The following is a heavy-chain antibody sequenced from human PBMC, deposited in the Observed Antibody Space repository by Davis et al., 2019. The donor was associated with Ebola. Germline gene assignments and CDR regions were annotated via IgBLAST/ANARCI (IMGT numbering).Heavy chain of an antibody. J-gene: IGHJ4*02. CDR2: INHSGST. CDR1: GGSFSGYY. V-gene: IGHV4-34*01. Sequence: SETLSLTCAVYGGSFSGYYWSWIRQPPGKGLEWIGEINHSGSTNYNPSLKSRVTISVDTSKNQFSLKLSSVTAADTAVYYCASDRSSGYSSGWYDYWGQGTLVTVSS. CDR3: ASDRSSGYSSGWYDY. D-gene: IGHD6-19*01.